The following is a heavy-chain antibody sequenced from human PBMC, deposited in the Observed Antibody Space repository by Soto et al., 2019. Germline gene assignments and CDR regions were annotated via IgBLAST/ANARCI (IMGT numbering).Heavy chain of an antibody. CDR2: ISYDGSNK. J-gene: IGHJ4*02. Sequence: QVQLVESGGGVVQPGRSLRLSCAASGFTFSSYGMHWVRQAPGKGLEWVAVISYDGSNKYYADSVKGRFTISRDNSKNTLYLQMNSLRAEDTAVYYCAKEGEFHPFDYWGQGTLVTVSS. D-gene: IGHD3-10*01. CDR3: AKEGEFHPFDY. CDR1: GFTFSSYG. V-gene: IGHV3-30*18.